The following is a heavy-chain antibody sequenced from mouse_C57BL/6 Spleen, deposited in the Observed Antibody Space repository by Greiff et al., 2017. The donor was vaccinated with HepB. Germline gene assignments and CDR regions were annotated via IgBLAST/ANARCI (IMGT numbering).Heavy chain of an antibody. V-gene: IGHV5-6*01. CDR3: ARPFYYYGSSWYFDV. Sequence: DVQLVESGGDLVKPGGSLKLSCAASGFTFSSYGMSWVRQTPDKRLEWVATISSGGSYTYYPDSVKGRFTIYRDNAKNTLYLQMSSLKSEDTAMYYCARPFYYYGSSWYFDVWGTGTTVTVSS. CDR2: ISSGGSYT. CDR1: GFTFSSYG. J-gene: IGHJ1*03. D-gene: IGHD1-1*01.